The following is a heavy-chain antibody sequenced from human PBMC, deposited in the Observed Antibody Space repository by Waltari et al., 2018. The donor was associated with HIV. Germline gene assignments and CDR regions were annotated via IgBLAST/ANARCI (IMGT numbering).Heavy chain of an antibody. J-gene: IGHJ4*02. CDR1: GGPITSRCYY. V-gene: IGHV4-39*07. D-gene: IGHD6-19*01. CDR3: ARQWLALYFDY. CDR2: IFYSGNT. Sequence: QLQVQESGPGLVKPSKTLSLTCTFPGGPITSRCYYWGWCRQPPGKGLGWIVMIFYSGNTYPTPSLRSRVTISVDTSKAQCSMNLSSVTAADTAVYYCARQWLALYFDYWGQGTLVTVSS.